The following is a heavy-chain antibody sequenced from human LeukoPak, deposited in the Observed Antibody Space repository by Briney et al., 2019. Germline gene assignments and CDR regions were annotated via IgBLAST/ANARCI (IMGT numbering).Heavy chain of an antibody. D-gene: IGHD6-6*01. Sequence: ASVKVSCEASGGTFSSYVISWVRQAPGQGLEWMGGIIPVFGTANYARKFQGRVTITADESTSTAYMELSSLRSEDTAVYYCARVLWYSSSSPHDDAFDIWGQGTMVTVSS. V-gene: IGHV1-69*13. CDR2: IIPVFGTA. J-gene: IGHJ3*02. CDR1: GGTFSSYV. CDR3: ARVLWYSSSSPHDDAFDI.